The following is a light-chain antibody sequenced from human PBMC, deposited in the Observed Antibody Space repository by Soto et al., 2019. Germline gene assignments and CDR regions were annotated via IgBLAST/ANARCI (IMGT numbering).Light chain of an antibody. Sequence: QPVLTQPASVSGSPGQSITISCTGTSSDVGGYHYLSWYQQNPGKAPKVMIYEVSNRPSGVSNRFSGSKSGNTASLTISGLQAEEEADYYCSSYTTSGTPVFGGGTKLTVL. V-gene: IGLV2-14*01. J-gene: IGLJ3*02. CDR2: EVS. CDR3: SSYTTSGTPV. CDR1: SSDVGGYHY.